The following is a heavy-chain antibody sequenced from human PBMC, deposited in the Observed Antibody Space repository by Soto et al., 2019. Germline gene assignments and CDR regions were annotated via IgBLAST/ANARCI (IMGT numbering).Heavy chain of an antibody. D-gene: IGHD5-12*01. V-gene: IGHV3-23*01. CDR3: AKDCGRPFPLRRYSGDPTGYFYL. Sequence: EVQLLESGGGLVQPGGSLRLSCAASGFTFSSYAMSWVRQAPGKGLEWVSAISGSGGSTYYADSVKGRFTISRDNSKNTLHLQMNIQRAEDTAVSYCAKDCGRPFPLRRYSGDPTGYFYLWGPGTLVTVSS. CDR2: ISGSGGST. J-gene: IGHJ2*01. CDR1: GFTFSSYA.